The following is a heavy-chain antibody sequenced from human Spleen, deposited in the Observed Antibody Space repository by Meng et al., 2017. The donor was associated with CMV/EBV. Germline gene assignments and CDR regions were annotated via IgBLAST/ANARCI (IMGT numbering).Heavy chain of an antibody. CDR3: ARDQGEYSTYDFLWAAIYFDS. D-gene: IGHD5-12*01. J-gene: IGHJ4*02. CDR1: GYTFTSYY. Sequence: ASVKVSCKASGYTFTSYYMHWVRQAPGQGLEWMGIINPSGGSTSYAQKFQGRVTMTTDTSTTTAYMEVRNLRSDDTAVYYCARDQGEYSTYDFLWAAIYFDSWGQGTLVTVSS. CDR2: INPSGGST. V-gene: IGHV1-46*01.